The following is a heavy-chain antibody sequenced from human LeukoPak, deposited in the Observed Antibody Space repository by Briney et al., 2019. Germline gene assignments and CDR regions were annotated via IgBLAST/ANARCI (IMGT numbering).Heavy chain of an antibody. CDR2: ISSSCSYI. V-gene: IGHV3-48*02. CDR3: ARDEAYAFDI. CDR1: GFTFSSYS. Sequence: GGSLRLSCAASGFTFSSYSMNWVRQAPAKGLDWVSYISSSCSYIYYADSVKGRFTISRDNAKNSLYLQMNSLIDEDTAVYYCARDEAYAFDIWGQGTMVTVSS. J-gene: IGHJ3*02.